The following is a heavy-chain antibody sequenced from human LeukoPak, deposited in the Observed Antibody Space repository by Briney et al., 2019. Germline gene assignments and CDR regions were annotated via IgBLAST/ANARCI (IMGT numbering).Heavy chain of an antibody. CDR3: AKDATWIQHFDY. CDR1: GFTFSNYE. V-gene: IGHV3-33*06. Sequence: GGSLRLSCAASGFTFSNYEMNWARQTPGKGLEWVAIIWHDGSNKYYADSVKGRFTISRDNSKNTLYLQMNSLRVEDTAVYYCAKDATWIQHFDYWGQGTLVIVSS. D-gene: IGHD5-18*01. J-gene: IGHJ4*02. CDR2: IWHDGSNK.